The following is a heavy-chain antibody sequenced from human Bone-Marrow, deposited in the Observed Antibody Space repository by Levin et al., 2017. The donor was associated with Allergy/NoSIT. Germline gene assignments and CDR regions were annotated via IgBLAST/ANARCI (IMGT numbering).Heavy chain of an antibody. CDR2: IIPSLGRG. D-gene: IGHD3-10*01. Sequence: ASVKVSCKSSGDTVSIYGIAWVRQAPGQGLEWMGGIIPSLGRGEYAQKFQGRVTITADESTSIAYMELSSLRSEDTAVYYCATIRFRGSGSPYYFDYWGQGTLVTVSS. CDR3: ATIRFRGSGSPYYFDY. CDR1: GDTVSIYG. V-gene: IGHV1-69*13. J-gene: IGHJ4*02.